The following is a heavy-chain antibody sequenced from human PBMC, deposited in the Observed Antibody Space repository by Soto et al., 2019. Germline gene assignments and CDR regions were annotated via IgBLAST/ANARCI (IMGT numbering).Heavy chain of an antibody. CDR2: IYHGGST. CDR1: GGSISSANW. CDR3: ARLSFSYGVDV. Sequence: SETLSLTCAVSGGSISSANWWTWVRQPPGKGLEWIGEIYHGGSTSYNPSLKSRVTLSLDKFKNHFSLNLTSVTAADTVVYYCARLSFSYGVDVWGQGTTVTVSS. V-gene: IGHV4-4*02. J-gene: IGHJ6*02.